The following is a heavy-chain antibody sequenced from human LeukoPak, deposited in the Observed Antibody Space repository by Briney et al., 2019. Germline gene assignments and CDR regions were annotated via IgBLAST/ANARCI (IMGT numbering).Heavy chain of an antibody. CDR1: GGSISSGGYY. V-gene: IGHV4-31*03. Sequence: SETLSLTCTVSGGSISSGGYYWSWIRQHPGKGLEWIGYIYYSGSTYYNPSLKSRVTISVDTSKNQFSLKLSSVTAADTAVYYCARSRILSSSWYGGGFDYWGQGTLVTVSS. D-gene: IGHD6-13*01. CDR3: ARSRILSSSWYGGGFDY. J-gene: IGHJ4*02. CDR2: IYYSGST.